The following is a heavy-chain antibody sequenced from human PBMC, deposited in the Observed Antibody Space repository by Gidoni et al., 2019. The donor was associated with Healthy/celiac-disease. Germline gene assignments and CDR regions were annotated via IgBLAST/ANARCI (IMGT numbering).Heavy chain of an antibody. V-gene: IGHV1-69*04. CDR3: AGPGLGPLRGHYYGMDV. CDR2: IIPILRIA. CDR1: GGTFSSYA. D-gene: IGHD3-16*01. Sequence: QVQLVQSGAEVKKPGSSVKVSCKASGGTFSSYAISWVRQAPGQGLEWMGRIIPILRIANYAQKFQGRVTITADKSTSTAYMELSSLRSEDTAVYYCAGPGLGPLRGHYYGMDVWGQGTTVTVSS. J-gene: IGHJ6*02.